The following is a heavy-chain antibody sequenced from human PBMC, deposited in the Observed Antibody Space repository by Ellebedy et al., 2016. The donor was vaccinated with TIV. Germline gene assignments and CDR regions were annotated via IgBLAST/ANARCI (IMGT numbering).Heavy chain of an antibody. D-gene: IGHD6-19*01. J-gene: IGHJ4*02. CDR3: AKERGSSGWPLDY. Sequence: PGGSLRLSCAASGFTFSSYAMSWVRQAPGKGLEWVSASSGSGGITYYADSVKGRFTISRDNSKNTLYLQMNSLRAEDTAIYYCAKERGSSGWPLDYWGQGTLVTVSS. CDR1: GFTFSSYA. CDR2: SSGSGGIT. V-gene: IGHV3-23*01.